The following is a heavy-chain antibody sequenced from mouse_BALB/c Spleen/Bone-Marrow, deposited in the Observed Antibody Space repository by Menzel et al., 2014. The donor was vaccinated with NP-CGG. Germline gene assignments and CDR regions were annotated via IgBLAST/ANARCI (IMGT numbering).Heavy chain of an antibody. J-gene: IGHJ4*01. V-gene: IGHV1-9*01. Sequence: QQSGAELMKPGASVKISCKATGYTFSSYWIEWVKQRPGHGLEWIGEILPGSGSTNYNEKFKGKATFTADTSSNTAYMQLSSLTSEDSAVYYCAREDIATVVEMDYWGQGTSVTVSS. CDR2: ILPGSGST. CDR1: GYTFSSYW. D-gene: IGHD1-1*01. CDR3: AREDIATVVEMDY.